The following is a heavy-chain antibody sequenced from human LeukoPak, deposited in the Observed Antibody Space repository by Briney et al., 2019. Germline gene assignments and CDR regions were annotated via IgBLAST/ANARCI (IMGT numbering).Heavy chain of an antibody. J-gene: IGHJ4*02. CDR3: ARDYIYGEHDY. V-gene: IGHV4-4*07. Sequence: SETLSLTCTVSGGSISSYYWSWIRQPAGKGLECIGRIYSSGSTNYNPSLKSRVTMSVDTSKNQFSLKLSSVTAADTAVYYCARDYIYGEHDYWGRGTLVTVSS. CDR2: IYSSGST. CDR1: GGSISSYY. D-gene: IGHD4-17*01.